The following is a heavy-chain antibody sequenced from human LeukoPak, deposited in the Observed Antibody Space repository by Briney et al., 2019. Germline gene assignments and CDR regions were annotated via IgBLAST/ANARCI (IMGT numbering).Heavy chain of an antibody. CDR3: ACLTTADAFDI. CDR1: GGSISSYY. Sequence: SETLSLTCTVSGGSISSYYWSWIRQPPGKGLEWIGYIYYSGSTSYNPSLKSRVTISVDTSKNRFSLKLSSVTAADTAVYYCACLTTADAFDIWGQGTKVTVSS. V-gene: IGHV4-59*01. D-gene: IGHD3-22*01. CDR2: IYYSGST. J-gene: IGHJ3*02.